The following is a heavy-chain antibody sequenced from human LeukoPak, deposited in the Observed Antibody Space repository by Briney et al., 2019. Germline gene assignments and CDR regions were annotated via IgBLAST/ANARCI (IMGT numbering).Heavy chain of an antibody. J-gene: IGHJ4*02. CDR1: GGTFSSYA. CDR2: IIPIFGTA. Sequence: GASVKVSCKASGGTFSSYAISWVRQAPGQGLEWVGGIIPIFGTANYAQKFQGRVTITTDESTSTAYMDLSSLRSEDTAVYYCARSYPGIAAAGTVYFDYWGQGTLVTVSS. D-gene: IGHD6-13*01. CDR3: ARSYPGIAAAGTVYFDY. V-gene: IGHV1-69*05.